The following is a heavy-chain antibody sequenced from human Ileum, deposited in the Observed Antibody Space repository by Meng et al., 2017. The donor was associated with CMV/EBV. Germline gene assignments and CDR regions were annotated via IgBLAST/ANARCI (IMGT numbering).Heavy chain of an antibody. CDR2: ISGSGITT. CDR3: AKDQGFSAASG. J-gene: IGHJ4*02. Sequence: CAASGFTFSNYAMSWVRQAPGKGLEWVSCISGSGITTYYADSVKGRFTISRDNSRDTLYLDMNSLRAEDTALYYCAKDQGFSAASGGDQGTLVTVSS. CDR1: GFTFSNYA. D-gene: IGHD6-13*01. V-gene: IGHV3-23*01.